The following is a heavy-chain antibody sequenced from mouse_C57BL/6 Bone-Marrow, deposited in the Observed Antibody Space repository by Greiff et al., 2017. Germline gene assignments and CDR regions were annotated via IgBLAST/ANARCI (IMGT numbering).Heavy chain of an antibody. CDR3: ARATFAY. D-gene: IGHD6-1*01. Sequence: QVQLQQPGAELVRPGTSVKLSCKASGYTFTSYWMHWVKQRPGLGLEWIGVIDPSDSYTNYNQKFKGKATLTVDTSSSTAYMQLSSLTSEDSAVYYCARATFAYWGQGTLVTVSA. J-gene: IGHJ3*01. CDR2: IDPSDSYT. V-gene: IGHV1-59*01. CDR1: GYTFTSYW.